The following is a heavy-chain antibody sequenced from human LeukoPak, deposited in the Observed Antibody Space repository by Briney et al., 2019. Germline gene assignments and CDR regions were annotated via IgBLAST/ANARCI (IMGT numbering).Heavy chain of an antibody. CDR1: GGSISNTNW. CDR2: VNLQGST. J-gene: IGHJ4*02. Sequence: SETLSLTCGVSGGSISNTNWWTWFRQPPGKGLEWIGEVNLQGSTNCNPSLKCRVAISVDKSENHISLKLTSVTAADTAVYYCAREGGPYRPLDYSGQGTLVTVAS. CDR3: AREGGPYRPLDY. V-gene: IGHV4-4*02.